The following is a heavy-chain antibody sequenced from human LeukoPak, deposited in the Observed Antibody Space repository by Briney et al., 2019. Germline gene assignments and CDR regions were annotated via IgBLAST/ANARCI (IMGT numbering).Heavy chain of an antibody. CDR1: GFTFSTYS. V-gene: IGHV3-21*01. CDR2: ITSSRSYI. D-gene: IGHD3-10*01. J-gene: IGHJ4*02. Sequence: GGSLRLSCAASGFTFSTYSMNWVRQAPGMGLEWVSSITSSRSYIYYADSVKGRFTISRDNAKNSLYLQMNSLRAEDTAVYYCARDRYYYGSGSYYGVDYWGQGTLVTVSS. CDR3: ARDRYYYGSGSYYGVDY.